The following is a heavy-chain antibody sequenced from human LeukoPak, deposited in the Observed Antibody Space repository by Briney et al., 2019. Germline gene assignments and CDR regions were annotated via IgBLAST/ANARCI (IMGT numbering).Heavy chain of an antibody. D-gene: IGHD2-15*01. CDR1: GFIFRSYG. Sequence: GGSLRLSCAASGFIFRSYGMHWVRQAPGKGLEWVAVISFDGNNQYYVDSVKGRFTISRDNSKNTLYLQMNSLRPEDTAVYFCAKEHQVVTFDHWGKGTLVTVSS. CDR3: AKEHQVVTFDH. CDR2: ISFDGNNQ. V-gene: IGHV3-30*18. J-gene: IGHJ4*02.